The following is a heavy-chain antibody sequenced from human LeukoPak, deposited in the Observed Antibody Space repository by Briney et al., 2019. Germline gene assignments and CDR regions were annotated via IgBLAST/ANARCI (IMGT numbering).Heavy chain of an antibody. D-gene: IGHD2-2*01. Sequence: SETLSLTCAVYGGSFSGYYWSWIRQPPGKGLEWIGEINHSGSTNYNPSLKSRVTISVDTSKNQLSLKLSSVTAADTAVYYCARGLEDCSSTSCYGGAFDIWGQGTMVTVSS. CDR2: INHSGST. V-gene: IGHV4-34*01. CDR3: ARGLEDCSSTSCYGGAFDI. J-gene: IGHJ3*02. CDR1: GGSFSGYY.